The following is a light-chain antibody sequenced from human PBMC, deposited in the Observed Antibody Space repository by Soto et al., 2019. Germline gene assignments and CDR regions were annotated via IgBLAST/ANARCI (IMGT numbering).Light chain of an antibody. J-gene: IGLJ1*01. CDR1: TSDIGRYNH. Sequence: QSVLTQPASVSGSPGQSITISCTGTTSDIGRYNHVSWYQQYPGKAPKLMIYEVSNRPSGVSNRFSASKSGNTASLTISGLQAEDEVDYYCNSYTSTSPPYVFGTGSKVTLL. CDR2: EVS. CDR3: NSYTSTSPPYV. V-gene: IGLV2-14*01.